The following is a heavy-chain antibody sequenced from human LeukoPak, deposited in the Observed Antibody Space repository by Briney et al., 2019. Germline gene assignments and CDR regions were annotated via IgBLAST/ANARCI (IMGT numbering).Heavy chain of an antibody. J-gene: IGHJ3*02. Sequence: GGSLRLSCAASGFTFSSYWMSWVRQAPGKGLEWVANIKQDGSEKYYVDSVKGRFTISRDNAKNSLYLQMNSLRAEDTAVYYCARKSGYYDSSGSFDIWGQGTMVTVPS. CDR3: ARKSGYYDSSGSFDI. CDR2: IKQDGSEK. CDR1: GFTFSSYW. V-gene: IGHV3-7*01. D-gene: IGHD3-22*01.